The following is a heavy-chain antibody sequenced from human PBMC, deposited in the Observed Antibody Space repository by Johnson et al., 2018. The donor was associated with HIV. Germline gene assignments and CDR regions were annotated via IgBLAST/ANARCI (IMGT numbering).Heavy chain of an antibody. Sequence: QLVESGGGLVKPGGSLRLSCTASGFTFSDASMSWVRQAPGKGLEWVGRIKSKTDGGTTDYAAPVKGGFTISRDDSKNTLYLQMNSLKTEDSAVYYCTVRISMILALTRRDQDIWGQGTMVTVSS. CDR2: IKSKTDGGTT. V-gene: IGHV3-15*01. CDR3: TVRISMILALTRRDQDI. D-gene: IGHD3-22*01. CDR1: GFTFSDAS. J-gene: IGHJ3*02.